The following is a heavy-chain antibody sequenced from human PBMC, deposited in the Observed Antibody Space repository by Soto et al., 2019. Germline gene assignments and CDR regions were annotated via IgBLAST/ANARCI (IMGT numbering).Heavy chain of an antibody. CDR1: GYTFTGYY. V-gene: IGHV1-2*02. Sequence: XSVKVSCKSSGYTFTGYYMHLVRQAPGQGLECMGWINPNSGGTNYAQKFQGRVTMTRDTSISTAYMELSRLRSDDTAVYYCARDLGRYCTNGVCSGMDVWGQGTTVTVSS. CDR3: ARDLGRYCTNGVCSGMDV. J-gene: IGHJ6*02. CDR2: INPNSGGT. D-gene: IGHD2-8*01.